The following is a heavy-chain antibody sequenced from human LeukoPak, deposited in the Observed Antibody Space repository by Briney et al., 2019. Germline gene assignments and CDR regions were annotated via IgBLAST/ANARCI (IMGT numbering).Heavy chain of an antibody. CDR1: GFTFSTYF. CDR3: ATYHNYYDNSRFDY. Sequence: GGSLRLSCAASGFTFSTYFMHWVRQAPGKGLVWVSRINGDGISTTYADSVMGRFTISRDNAKNSLYLQMNSLRAEDTAVYYCATYHNYYDNSRFDYWGQGTLVTVSS. D-gene: IGHD3-22*01. V-gene: IGHV3-74*01. J-gene: IGHJ4*02. CDR2: INGDGIST.